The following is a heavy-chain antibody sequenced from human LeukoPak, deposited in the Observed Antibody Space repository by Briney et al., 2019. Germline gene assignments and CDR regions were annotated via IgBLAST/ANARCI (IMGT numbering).Heavy chain of an antibody. CDR3: ARGALYYYDSSGYYPMLGA. Sequence: PSETLSLTCTVSSGSISGYYWSWIRQPPGKGLEWIGEINHSGSTNYNPSLKSRVTISADTSKNQFSLKLSSVTAADTAVYYCARGALYYYDSSGYYPMLGAWGQGTLVTVSS. V-gene: IGHV4-34*01. CDR1: SGSISGYY. CDR2: INHSGST. J-gene: IGHJ5*02. D-gene: IGHD3-22*01.